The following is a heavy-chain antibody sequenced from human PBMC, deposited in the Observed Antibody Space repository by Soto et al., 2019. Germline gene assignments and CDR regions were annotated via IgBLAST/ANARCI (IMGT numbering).Heavy chain of an antibody. CDR1: GGSISSGDYY. Sequence: PSETLSLTCTVSGGSISSGDYYWSWIRQPPGQGLEWIGYIYYSGTTYYNPSHKSRVTISADTYKNQFSLKPITVAAAATAECYCARASSGYNFMEYWGQGTLVTVSS. CDR2: IYYSGTT. J-gene: IGHJ4*02. V-gene: IGHV4-30-4*01. D-gene: IGHD3-22*01. CDR3: ARASSGYNFMEY.